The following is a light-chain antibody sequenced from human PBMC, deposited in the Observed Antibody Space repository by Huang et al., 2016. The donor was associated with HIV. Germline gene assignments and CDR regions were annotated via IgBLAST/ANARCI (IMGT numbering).Light chain of an antibody. CDR1: QSVSRY. J-gene: IGKJ1*01. CDR2: DAS. V-gene: IGKV3-11*01. CDR3: QQRTHWPWT. Sequence: EVVLTQSPPTLSLSPGARATLSCRASQSVSRYLAWYQQKPGQAPRRLIYDASNRATGIPARCSGSGSGTDFTLTISSLEPEDFAVYYCQQRTHWPWTFGQGTKVEIQ.